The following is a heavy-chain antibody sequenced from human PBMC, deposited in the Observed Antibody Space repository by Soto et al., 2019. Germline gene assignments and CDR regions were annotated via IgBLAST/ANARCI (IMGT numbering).Heavy chain of an antibody. CDR2: IWDDGSNK. Sequence: QVQLVESGGGVVQPGRSLRLSCAASGFTFSSYGMHWVRQAPGKGLEWVAVIWDDGSNKYYADSVKGRFTISRDNSKNTLYLQMNSLRAEDTAVYYCASPLLGYCSGGSCSGAFDIWGQGTMVTVSS. V-gene: IGHV3-33*01. CDR1: GFTFSSYG. D-gene: IGHD2-15*01. J-gene: IGHJ3*02. CDR3: ASPLLGYCSGGSCSGAFDI.